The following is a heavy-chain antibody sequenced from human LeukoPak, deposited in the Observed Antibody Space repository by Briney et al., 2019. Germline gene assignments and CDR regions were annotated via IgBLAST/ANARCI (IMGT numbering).Heavy chain of an antibody. V-gene: IGHV3-43*02. CDR2: ISGDGGST. J-gene: IGHJ4*02. D-gene: IGHD6-19*01. Sequence: GGSLRLSCAAPGFIFDNYAIHWVRQAPGKGLEWVSLISGDGGSTFYVDSVRGRFTISRDNTRKSLSLQMSSLRSEDTALYYCARESETSGGYDYWGQGTLVTVSS. CDR1: GFIFDNYA. CDR3: ARESETSGGYDY.